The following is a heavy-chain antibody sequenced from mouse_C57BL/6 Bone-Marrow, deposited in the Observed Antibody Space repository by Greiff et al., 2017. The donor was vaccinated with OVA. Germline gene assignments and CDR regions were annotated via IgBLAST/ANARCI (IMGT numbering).Heavy chain of an antibody. CDR1: GFSLSTSYMG. CDR2: IWWNDDK. J-gene: IGHJ3*01. V-gene: IGHV8-5*01. Sequence: QVTLKESGPGILQPSQTLSLTCSSSGFSLSTSYMGIGWIRQPSGMGLVWLAHIWWNDDKYYNPSLMSRLIIFKDTSYHQVLFKITSVDTTDTATYNCDQMETAHATWVAYWGQGTLVTVSA. CDR3: DQMETAHATWVAY. D-gene: IGHD3-2*02.